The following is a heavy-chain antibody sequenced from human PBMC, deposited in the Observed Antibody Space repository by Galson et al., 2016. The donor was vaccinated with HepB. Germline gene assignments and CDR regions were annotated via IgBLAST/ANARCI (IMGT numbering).Heavy chain of an antibody. V-gene: IGHV3-21*06. Sequence: SLRLSCAASGFTFSNYTLNWVRQAPGKGLEWVSSITTSGRYKKYADSVKGRFTISRDNAKNSLYLQMSSLRVEDTAVYYCARDDGYFLNGVCYILGWFDPWGQGTLVIVSS. CDR2: ITTSGRYK. J-gene: IGHJ5*02. CDR3: ARDDGYFLNGVCYILGWFDP. CDR1: GFTFSNYT. D-gene: IGHD2-8*01.